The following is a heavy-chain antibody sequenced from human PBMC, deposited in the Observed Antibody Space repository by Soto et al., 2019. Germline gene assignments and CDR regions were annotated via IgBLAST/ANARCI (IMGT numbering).Heavy chain of an antibody. D-gene: IGHD3-22*01. CDR3: AIYGGGDYDSSGYTFRDLDAFDI. CDR2: IYYSGST. J-gene: IGHJ3*02. CDR1: GGSISSGDYY. V-gene: IGHV4-30-4*01. Sequence: SETLSLTCTVSGGSISSGDYYWSWIRQPPGKGLEWIGYIYYSGSTYYNPSLKSRVTISVDTSKNQFSLKLSSVTAADTAVYYCAIYGGGDYDSSGYTFRDLDAFDIWGQGTMVTVSS.